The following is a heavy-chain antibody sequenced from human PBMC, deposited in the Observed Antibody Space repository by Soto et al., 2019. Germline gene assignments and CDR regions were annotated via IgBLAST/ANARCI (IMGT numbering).Heavy chain of an antibody. D-gene: IGHD3-16*01. CDR2: ISAYNGNT. CDR3: ARGGTPMDY. CDR1: GYTFTNFG. J-gene: IGHJ4*02. V-gene: IGHV1-18*01. Sequence: QVQLVQSGAEVKKPGASVKVSCKASGYTFTNFGISWVRQAPGQGLEWMGWISAYNGNTNYAQNFQGRVTITTDTSTSTVDMELRSLRSEGTAKYYCARGGTPMDYWGQGTLDTGSS.